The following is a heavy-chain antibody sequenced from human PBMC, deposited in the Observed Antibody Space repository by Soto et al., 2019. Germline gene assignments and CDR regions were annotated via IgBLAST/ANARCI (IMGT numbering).Heavy chain of an antibody. J-gene: IGHJ4*02. D-gene: IGHD5-18*01. Sequence: GGSLRLSCAAAGFTFSSYGMHWVRQAPGKGLEREAVISYDGSNKYYADSVKGRFTISRDNSKNTLYLQMNSLRAEDTAVYYCAKDRGYSYGYFDYWGQGTLVTVSS. V-gene: IGHV3-30*18. CDR1: GFTFSSYG. CDR2: ISYDGSNK. CDR3: AKDRGYSYGYFDY.